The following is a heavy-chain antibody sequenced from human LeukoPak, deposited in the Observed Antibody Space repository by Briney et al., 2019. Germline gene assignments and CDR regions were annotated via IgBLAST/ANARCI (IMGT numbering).Heavy chain of an antibody. Sequence: GGSLRLSCAASGFTFSSYWMSWVRQAPGKGLEWVANIKQDGSEKYYVDSAKGRFTISRDNAKNSLYLQMNSLRAEDTAVYYCARDLTAGDYYYYGMDVWGQGTTVTVSS. D-gene: IGHD6-13*01. V-gene: IGHV3-7*01. J-gene: IGHJ6*02. CDR2: IKQDGSEK. CDR1: GFTFSSYW. CDR3: ARDLTAGDYYYYGMDV.